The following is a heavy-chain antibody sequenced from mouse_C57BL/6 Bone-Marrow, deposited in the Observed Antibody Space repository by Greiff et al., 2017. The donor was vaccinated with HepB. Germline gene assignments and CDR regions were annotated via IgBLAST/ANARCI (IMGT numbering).Heavy chain of an antibody. V-gene: IGHV14-3*01. CDR3: ATYYSNFAGFAY. D-gene: IGHD2-5*01. J-gene: IGHJ3*01. CDR1: GFNIKNTY. CDR2: IDPANGNT. Sequence: EVKLMESVAELVRPGASVKLSCTASGFNIKNTYMHWVKQRPEQGLEWIGRIDPANGNTKYAPKFQDKATITADTSSNTAYLQLSSLTSEDTAIYYCATYYSNFAGFAYWGQGTLVTVSA.